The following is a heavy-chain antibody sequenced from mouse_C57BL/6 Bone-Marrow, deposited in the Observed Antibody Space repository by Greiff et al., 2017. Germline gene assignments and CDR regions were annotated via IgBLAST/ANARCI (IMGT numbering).Heavy chain of an antibody. CDR2: SSNKANDSTT. V-gene: IGHV7-1*01. CDR3: ARDNYGSYAMDY. J-gene: IGHJ4*01. D-gene: IGHD1-1*02. CDR1: GFTFSDFY. Sequence: EVTVVESGGGLVQSGRSLRLSCATSGFTFSDFYMEWVRQAPGKGLEWIAASSNKANDSTTEYRASVTGRFIVSRDTSQSILYLQMNALRAEDTAIYYCARDNYGSYAMDYWGQGTSVTVSS.